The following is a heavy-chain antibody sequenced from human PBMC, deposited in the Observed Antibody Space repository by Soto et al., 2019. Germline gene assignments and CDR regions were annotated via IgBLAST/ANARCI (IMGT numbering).Heavy chain of an antibody. CDR2: ISYDGSNK. D-gene: IGHD6-19*01. CDR3: AILGVAGTEGDY. CDR1: GFTFSSYG. J-gene: IGHJ4*02. V-gene: IGHV3-30*03. Sequence: QVQLVESGGGVVQPGRSLRLSCAASGFTFSSYGMHWVRQAPGKGLEWVAVISYDGSNKYYADSVKGRFTISRDNSKNPVYLQMNSLRAEDRAVYHCAILGVAGTEGDYWGPGTLVTVSS.